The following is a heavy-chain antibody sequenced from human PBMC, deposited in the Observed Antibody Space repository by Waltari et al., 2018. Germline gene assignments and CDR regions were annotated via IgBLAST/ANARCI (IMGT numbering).Heavy chain of an antibody. Sequence: QVQLQQWGAGLLKPSETLSPTCAVYGGSFSGSYWSWLRQPPGKGLEWIGEINHSGSTNYNPSFKSRVTISVDTSKNQFSLKLSSVTAADTAVYYCARNSYGYDAYMDVWGKGTTVTVSS. CDR2: INHSGST. J-gene: IGHJ6*03. CDR3: ARNSYGYDAYMDV. CDR1: GGSFSGSY. V-gene: IGHV4-34*01. D-gene: IGHD5-18*01.